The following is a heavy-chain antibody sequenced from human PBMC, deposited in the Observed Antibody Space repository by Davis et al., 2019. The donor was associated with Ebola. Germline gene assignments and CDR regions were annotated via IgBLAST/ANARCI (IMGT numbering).Heavy chain of an antibody. D-gene: IGHD1-26*01. CDR2: YYYTGST. CDR3: ARTVGATDLFDF. CDR1: GAFVSSGGYS. J-gene: IGHJ4*02. Sequence: MPSETLSLTCAVSGAFVSSGGYSWIWIRQPPGKGLEWIGNYYYTGSTYYSPSLRSRVTIPVDTSKNLFSLKLTSVTAADTAVYYCARTVGATDLFDFWGQGTLVAVSS. V-gene: IGHV4-30-4*07.